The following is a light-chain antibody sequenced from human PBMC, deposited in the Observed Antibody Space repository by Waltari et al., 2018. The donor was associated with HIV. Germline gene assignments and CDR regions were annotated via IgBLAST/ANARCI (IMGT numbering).Light chain of an antibody. CDR1: SSHVGSNY. Sequence: QSVLTQPPSASGTPGQRVTISCSGSSSHVGSNYVQWYQTLPGPAPKLLIYRKNQRPSGVPDLFSGSKSGTSASLAISGLRSEDEADYYCAVWDDTLSGHLVFGGGTKLTVL. CDR2: RKN. CDR3: AVWDDTLSGHLV. J-gene: IGLJ2*01. V-gene: IGLV1-47*01.